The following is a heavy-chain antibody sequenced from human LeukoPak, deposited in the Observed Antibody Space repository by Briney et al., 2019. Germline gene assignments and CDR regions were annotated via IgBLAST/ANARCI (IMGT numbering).Heavy chain of an antibody. Sequence: GGSLRLSCAASGFTFSSYWMSWVRQAPGKGLEWVANIKQDGGEKYYVDSVKGRFTISRDNAKNSLYLQMNSLRAEDTAVYYCARDVGTKYYYGSGSYSDYWGQGTLVTVSS. CDR2: IKQDGGEK. V-gene: IGHV3-7*01. CDR1: GFTFSSYW. CDR3: ARDVGTKYYYGSGSYSDY. J-gene: IGHJ4*02. D-gene: IGHD3-10*01.